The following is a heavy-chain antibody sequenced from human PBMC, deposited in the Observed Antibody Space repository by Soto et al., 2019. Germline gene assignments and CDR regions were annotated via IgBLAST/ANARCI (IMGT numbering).Heavy chain of an antibody. CDR3: AREVAVAGTGYNWFDP. CDR1: GYTFTSYA. CDR2: INAGNGNT. J-gene: IGHJ5*02. Sequence: QVQLVQSGAEVKKPGASVKVSCKASGYTFTSYAMHWVRQAPGQRLEWMGWINAGNGNTKYSQKFQGRVTITRDTSASTAYMELSRLRSEDTAVYYCAREVAVAGTGYNWFDPWGQGTLVTVSS. D-gene: IGHD6-19*01. V-gene: IGHV1-3*01.